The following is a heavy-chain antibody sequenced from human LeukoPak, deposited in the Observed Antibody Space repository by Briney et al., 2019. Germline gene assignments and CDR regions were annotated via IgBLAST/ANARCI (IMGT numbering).Heavy chain of an antibody. J-gene: IGHJ4*02. CDR1: GYTFTSYG. CDR3: ARPGDDVYSSGWYVVDKSYYFDY. CDR2: ISAYNGNT. V-gene: IGHV1-18*01. D-gene: IGHD6-19*01. Sequence: ASVKVSCKASGYTFTSYGISWVRQAPGQGLEWMGWISAYNGNTNYAQKLQGRVTMTTHTSTSTAYMELRSLRSDDTAVYYCARPGDDVYSSGWYVVDKSYYFDYWGQGTLVTVSS.